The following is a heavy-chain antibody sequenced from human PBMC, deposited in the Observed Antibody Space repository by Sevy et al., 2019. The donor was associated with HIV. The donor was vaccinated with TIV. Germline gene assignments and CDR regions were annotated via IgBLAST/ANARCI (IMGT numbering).Heavy chain of an antibody. CDR3: ARGGPVQQQLDYFDY. V-gene: IGHV4-59*01. Sequence: SETLSLTCTVSGGSISSYYWNWIRQPPGKGLEYIGYNHYSGNSDYTPSLKSRVTISLDTSKNQFSLMLSSVTAADTAVYYCARGGPVQQQLDYFDYWGQGTLVTVSS. CDR2: NHYSGNS. D-gene: IGHD6-13*01. CDR1: GGSISSYY. J-gene: IGHJ4*02.